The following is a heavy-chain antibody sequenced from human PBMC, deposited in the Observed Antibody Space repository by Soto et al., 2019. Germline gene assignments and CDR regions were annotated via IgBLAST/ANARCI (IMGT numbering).Heavy chain of an antibody. CDR1: GFTFSSYG. J-gene: IGHJ4*02. CDR3: AKDWGSCDLGGYCYFDY. D-gene: IGHD3-16*01. CDR2: ISYDGSNK. V-gene: IGHV3-30*18. Sequence: QSGGSLRLSCAASGFTFSSYGMHWVRQAPGKGLEWVAVISYDGSNKYYADSVKGRFTISRDNSKNTLYLQMNSLRAEDTAVYYCAKDWGSCDLGGYCYFDYWGQGTLVTVSS.